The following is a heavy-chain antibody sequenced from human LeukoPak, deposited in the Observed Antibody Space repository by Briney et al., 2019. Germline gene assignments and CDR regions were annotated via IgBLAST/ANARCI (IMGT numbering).Heavy chain of an antibody. CDR3: ARDMRRITTPYDAFDI. J-gene: IGHJ3*02. CDR2: IYYSGSA. V-gene: IGHV4-59*01. D-gene: IGHD3-10*01. CDR1: GGSISSYY. Sequence: SETLSLNCTVSGGSISSYYWSWIRQPPGKGLEWIGYIYYSGSANYNPSLKSRVTISVDTSKNQFSLKLSSVTAADTAVYYCARDMRRITTPYDAFDIWGQGTMVTVSS.